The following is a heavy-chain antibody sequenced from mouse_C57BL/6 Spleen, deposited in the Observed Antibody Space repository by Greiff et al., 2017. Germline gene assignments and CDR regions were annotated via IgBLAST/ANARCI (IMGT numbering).Heavy chain of an antibody. J-gene: IGHJ3*01. CDR3: ARDGDYDDAY. CDR1: GFTFSSYA. CDR2: ISDGGSYT. D-gene: IGHD2-4*01. V-gene: IGHV5-4*01. Sequence: EVQRVESGGGLVKPGGSLKLSCAASGFTFSSYAMSWVRQTPEKRLEWVATISDGGSYTYYPDNVKGRFTISRDNAKNNLYLQMSHLKSEDTAMYYCARDGDYDDAYWGQGTLVTVSA.